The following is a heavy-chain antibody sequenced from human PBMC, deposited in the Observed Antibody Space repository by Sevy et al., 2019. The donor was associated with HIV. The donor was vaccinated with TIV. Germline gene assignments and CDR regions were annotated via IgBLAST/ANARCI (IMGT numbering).Heavy chain of an antibody. D-gene: IGHD3-10*01. V-gene: IGHV3-74*01. CDR3: ARGTRGVVDS. CDR1: GFTSNNFW. J-gene: IGHJ4*02. Sequence: GGSLRLSCAASGFTSNNFWLHWVRQAPGKGLVWASRINSDGESTGYADFVKGRFTISRDNAKNTAYLQMNSLRADDTAIYYCARGTRGVVDSWGQGTLVTVSS. CDR2: INSDGEST.